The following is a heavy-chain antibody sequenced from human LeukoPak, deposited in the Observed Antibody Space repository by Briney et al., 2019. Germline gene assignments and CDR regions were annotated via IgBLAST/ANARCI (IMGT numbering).Heavy chain of an antibody. V-gene: IGHV3-7*01. J-gene: IGHJ4*02. Sequence: GGSLRLSCAASGFTFSSYWMSWVRQAPGKGLEWVANIKQDGSEKYYVDSVKGRFTISRDNAKNSLYLQMNSLRAEDTAVYYCARDYYDSSGYYFNYWGQGTLVTVSS. CDR2: IKQDGSEK. CDR1: GFTFSSYW. D-gene: IGHD3-22*01. CDR3: ARDYYDSSGYYFNY.